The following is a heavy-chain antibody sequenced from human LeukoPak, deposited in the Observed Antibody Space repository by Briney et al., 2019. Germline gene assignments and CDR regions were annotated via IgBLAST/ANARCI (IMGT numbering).Heavy chain of an antibody. V-gene: IGHV1-8*01. Sequence: AASVKVSCKASGYTFTSNDITWVRQATGQGLEWMGWVNPNSGNTGYAQKFQGRVTMTRNTSISTAYMELSSLRSEDTAVYYCARVVFYDSSGLDVWGQGTTVTVSS. CDR1: GYTFTSND. CDR2: VNPNSGNT. J-gene: IGHJ6*02. D-gene: IGHD3-22*01. CDR3: ARVVFYDSSGLDV.